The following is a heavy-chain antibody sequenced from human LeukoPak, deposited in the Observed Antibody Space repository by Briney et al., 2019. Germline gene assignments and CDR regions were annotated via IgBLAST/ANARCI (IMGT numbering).Heavy chain of an antibody. CDR2: IYPGDSDT. CDR3: ARGYCSGGSCYSDALDI. D-gene: IGHD2-15*01. Sequence: GESLKISCKSSGYSFTSYWIGWVRQMPGKGLEWMGIIYPGDSDTRYSPSFQGQVTISADKSISTAYLRWSSLKASDTAMYYCARGYCSGGSCYSDALDIWGQGTMVTVSS. V-gene: IGHV5-51*01. J-gene: IGHJ3*02. CDR1: GYSFTSYW.